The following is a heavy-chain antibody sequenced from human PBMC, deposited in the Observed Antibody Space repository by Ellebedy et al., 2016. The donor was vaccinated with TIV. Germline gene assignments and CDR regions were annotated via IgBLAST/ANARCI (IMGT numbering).Heavy chain of an antibody. Sequence: GESLKISCAASGFTVSSNYMNWVRQAPGKGLEWVSVIYSGGDGGDTYYADSVKCRFTISRDNSKNTLYLQMNSLRAEDTAVYYCARDAAGNGGKLDYWGQGALVTVSS. D-gene: IGHD4-23*01. V-gene: IGHV3-53*01. J-gene: IGHJ4*02. CDR1: GFTVSSNY. CDR2: IYSGGDGGDT. CDR3: ARDAAGNGGKLDY.